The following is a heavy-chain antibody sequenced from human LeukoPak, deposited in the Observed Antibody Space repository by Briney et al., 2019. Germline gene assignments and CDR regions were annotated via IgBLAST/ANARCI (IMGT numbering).Heavy chain of an antibody. Sequence: PSETLSLTCAVYGGSFSGYYWSWIRQPPGKGLEWIGYIYYSGSTNYNPSLKSRVTISVDTSKNQFSLKLSSVTAADTAVYYCARHEGPFDAFDIWGQGTMVTVSS. CDR2: IYYSGST. CDR3: ARHEGPFDAFDI. CDR1: GGSFSGYY. J-gene: IGHJ3*02. V-gene: IGHV4-59*08.